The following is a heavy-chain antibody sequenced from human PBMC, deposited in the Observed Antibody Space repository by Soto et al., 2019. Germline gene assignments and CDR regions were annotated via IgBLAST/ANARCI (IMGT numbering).Heavy chain of an antibody. Sequence: SVKVSCKASRGTFSSYAISWVRQAPGQGLEWMGGIIPIFGTANYAQKFQGRVTITADESTSTAYMELSSLRSEDTAVYYCARARNLEWLLYVFDYWGQGTLVTVSS. CDR3: ARARNLEWLLYVFDY. V-gene: IGHV1-69*13. D-gene: IGHD3-3*01. CDR1: RGTFSSYA. CDR2: IIPIFGTA. J-gene: IGHJ4*02.